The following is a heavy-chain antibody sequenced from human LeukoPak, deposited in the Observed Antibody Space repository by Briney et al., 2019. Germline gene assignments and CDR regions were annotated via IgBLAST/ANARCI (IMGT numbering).Heavy chain of an antibody. Sequence: PSETLSLTCTVSGGSISSSSYYWGWIRQPPGKGLEWIGSIYYSGSTYYNPSLKSRVTISVDTSKNQFSLKLSSVTAADTAVYYCARGSYYYDSSGYELWDYWGQGTLVTVSS. CDR3: ARGSYYYDSSGYELWDY. D-gene: IGHD3-22*01. V-gene: IGHV4-39*01. CDR1: GGSISSSSYY. J-gene: IGHJ4*02. CDR2: IYYSGST.